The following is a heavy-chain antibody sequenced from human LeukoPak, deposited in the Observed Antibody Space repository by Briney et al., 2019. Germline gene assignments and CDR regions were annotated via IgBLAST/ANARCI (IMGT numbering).Heavy chain of an antibody. V-gene: IGHV4-34*01. D-gene: IGHD2-15*01. Sequence: PSETLSLTCAVYGGSFSGYYWSWIRQPPGKGLEWIGEINHSGSTNYNPSLKSRVTISVDTSKNQFSLKLSSVTAADTAVYYCARRRSRGYCSGGSCYPFDYWGQGTLVTVSS. J-gene: IGHJ4*02. CDR3: ARRRSRGYCSGGSCYPFDY. CDR2: INHSGST. CDR1: GGSFSGYY.